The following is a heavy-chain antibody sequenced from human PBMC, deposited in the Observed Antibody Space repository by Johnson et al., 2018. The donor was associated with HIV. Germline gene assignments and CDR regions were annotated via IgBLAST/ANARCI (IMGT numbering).Heavy chain of an antibody. D-gene: IGHD5-18*01. CDR1: GFTFSSYW. CDR3: ARADTAMVRGAFDI. V-gene: IGHV3-7*03. Sequence: VQLVESGGGLVQPGGSLRLSCAASGFTFSSYWMSWVRQAPGKGLAWVANIKHDGSEKYYVDSVKGRFTISRDNAKNSLYLQMNSLRAEDTALYYCARADTAMVRGAFDIWGQGTMVTVSS. J-gene: IGHJ3*02. CDR2: IKHDGSEK.